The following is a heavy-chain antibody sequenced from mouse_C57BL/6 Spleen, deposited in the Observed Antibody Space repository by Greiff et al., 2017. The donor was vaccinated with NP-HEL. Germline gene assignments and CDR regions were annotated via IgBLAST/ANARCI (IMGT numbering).Heavy chain of an antibody. V-gene: IGHV1-26*01. D-gene: IGHD1-1*01. Sequence: EVQLQQSGPELVKPGASVKISCKASGYTFTDYYMNWVKQSHGKSLEWIGDINPNNGGTSYNQKFKGKATLTVDKSSSTAYMELRSLTSEDSAVYYCATPLLRRYAMDYWGQGTSVTVSS. J-gene: IGHJ4*01. CDR2: INPNNGGT. CDR1: GYTFTDYY. CDR3: ATPLLRRYAMDY.